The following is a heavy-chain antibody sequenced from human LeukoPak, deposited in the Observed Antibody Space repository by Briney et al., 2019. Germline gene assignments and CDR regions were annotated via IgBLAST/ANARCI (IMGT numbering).Heavy chain of an antibody. V-gene: IGHV3-21*01. CDR3: ARDFLTGPNTGGAFDI. CDR1: GFTFSSYE. CDR2: IYISNNYI. Sequence: PGGSLRLSCAASGFTFSSYEMNWVRQAPGKGLEWVSSIYISNNYIYHADSVKGRFTISRDNAKNSLYLQMNSLRAEDSAVYYCARDFLTGPNTGGAFDIWGQGTMVTVSS. J-gene: IGHJ3*02. D-gene: IGHD3-10*01.